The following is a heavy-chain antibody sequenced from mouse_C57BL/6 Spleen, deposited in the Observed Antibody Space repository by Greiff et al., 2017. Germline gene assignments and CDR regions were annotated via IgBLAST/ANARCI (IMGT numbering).Heavy chain of an antibody. Sequence: EVKLVESGEGLVKPGGSLKLSCAASGFTFSSYAMSWVRQTPEKRLEWVAYISSGGDYIYYADTVKGRFTISRDNARNTLYLQMSSLKSEDTAMYYCTRVAYYYGSSPAWFAYWGQGTLVTVSA. V-gene: IGHV5-9-1*02. CDR2: ISSGGDYI. D-gene: IGHD1-1*01. J-gene: IGHJ3*01. CDR1: GFTFSSYA. CDR3: TRVAYYYGSSPAWFAY.